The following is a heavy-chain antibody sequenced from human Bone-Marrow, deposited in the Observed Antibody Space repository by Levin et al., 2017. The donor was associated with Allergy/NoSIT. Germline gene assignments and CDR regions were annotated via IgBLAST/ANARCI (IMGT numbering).Heavy chain of an antibody. Sequence: GGSLRLSCKASGYTFTTCGITWVRQAPGQGLEWMGWISPYNGNTNFAHKFRGRVTMTTDTSTSTAYMELRSLGSDDTAMYYCARTISGTNGRWDYWGQGTLVTVSS. CDR3: ARTISGTNGRWDY. CDR1: GYTFTTCG. CDR2: ISPYNGNT. V-gene: IGHV1-18*01. D-gene: IGHD1-14*01. J-gene: IGHJ4*02.